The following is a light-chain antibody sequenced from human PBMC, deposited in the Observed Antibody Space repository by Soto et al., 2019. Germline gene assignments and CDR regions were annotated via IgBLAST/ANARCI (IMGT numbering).Light chain of an antibody. V-gene: IGLV2-8*01. CDR3: SSYAASNNFYFV. CDR1: SSDVGGYNY. J-gene: IGLJ3*02. CDR2: EVT. Sequence: QSALTQPPSASRSPGQPVTISCTGTSSDVGGYNYVSWYQQYPGRAPKLMIYEVTKRPSGVPDRFSGSKSGNTASLTVSGLQADDEAEYYCSSYAASNNFYFVFGGGTKLTVL.